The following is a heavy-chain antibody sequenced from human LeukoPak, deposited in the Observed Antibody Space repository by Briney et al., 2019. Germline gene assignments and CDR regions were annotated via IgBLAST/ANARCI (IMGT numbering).Heavy chain of an antibody. D-gene: IGHD3-22*01. CDR1: GFTFSSYA. J-gene: IGHJ4*02. V-gene: IGHV3-23*01. Sequence: PGGSLRLSCAASGFTFSSYAMSWVRQAPGKGLEWVSASSGSGGSTYYADSVKGRFTISRDNSKNTLYLQMNSLRAEDTAVYYCAKTGDSSGYYYGADYWGQGTLVTVSS. CDR3: AKTGDSSGYYYGADY. CDR2: SSGSGGST.